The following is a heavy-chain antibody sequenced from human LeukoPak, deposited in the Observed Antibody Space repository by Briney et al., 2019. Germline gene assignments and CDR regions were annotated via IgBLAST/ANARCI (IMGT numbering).Heavy chain of an antibody. CDR3: ASSLGGEYYFDY. CDR2: IWYDGNNE. J-gene: IGHJ4*02. D-gene: IGHD3-16*01. V-gene: IGHV3-33*01. Sequence: GGSLRLSCAASGFTFSTYGMHWVRQAPSKGLEWVAVIWYDGNNEYYGDSVKGRFTISRDNSQNSLYLQMNSLRAEDTAVYYCASSLGGEYYFDYWGQGTLVTVSS. CDR1: GFTFSTYG.